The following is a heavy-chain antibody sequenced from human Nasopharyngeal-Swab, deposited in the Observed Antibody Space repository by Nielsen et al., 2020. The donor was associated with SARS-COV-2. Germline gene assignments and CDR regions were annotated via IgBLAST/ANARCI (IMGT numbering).Heavy chain of an antibody. V-gene: IGHV3-49*04. CDR3: TRDKWFGELPDAFDI. Sequence: GESLKISCTASGFTFGDYAMSWVRQAPGKGLEWVGFIRSKAYGGTTEYAASVKGRFTISRDDSKSIAYLQMNSLKTEDTAVYYCTRDKWFGELPDAFDIWGQGTMVTVSS. D-gene: IGHD3-10*01. CDR1: GFTFGDYA. CDR2: IRSKAYGGTT. J-gene: IGHJ3*02.